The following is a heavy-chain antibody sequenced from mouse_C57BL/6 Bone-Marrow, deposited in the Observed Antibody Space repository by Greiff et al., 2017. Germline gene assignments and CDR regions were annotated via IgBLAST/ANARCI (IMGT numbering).Heavy chain of an antibody. Sequence: EVQLQQSGAELVRPGASVKLSCTASGFNIKDDYMHWVKQRPEPGLEWIGWIDPENGDTEYASKVQGKATITADTSSNTAYLQLSSQTSEDTAVYYCTTWYYGSTFDYWGQGTTLSVSS. V-gene: IGHV14-4*01. CDR3: TTWYYGSTFDY. D-gene: IGHD1-1*01. J-gene: IGHJ2*01. CDR1: GFNIKDDY. CDR2: IDPENGDT.